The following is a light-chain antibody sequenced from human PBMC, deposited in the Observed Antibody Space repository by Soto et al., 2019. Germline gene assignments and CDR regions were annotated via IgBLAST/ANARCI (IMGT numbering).Light chain of an antibody. CDR1: QSVSRSY. Sequence: EIVLTQSPGTLSLSPGERATLSCRASQSVSRSYLAWYQQKPGQAPRLLIYGASSRATGIPDRFSGSGSGTDFALTISRLEPEDFAVYYCQQYGTSPITFGQGTRLEIK. V-gene: IGKV3-20*01. J-gene: IGKJ5*01. CDR3: QQYGTSPIT. CDR2: GAS.